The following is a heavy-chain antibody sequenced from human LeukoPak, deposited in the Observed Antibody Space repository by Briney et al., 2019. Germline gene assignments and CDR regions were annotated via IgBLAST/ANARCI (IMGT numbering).Heavy chain of an antibody. D-gene: IGHD6-19*01. Sequence: PGGSLRLPCAASGFTFSSYAMSWVRQAPGKGLEWVSAISGSGGSTYYADSVKGRFTISRDNSKNALYLQMNSLRAEDTAVYYCAKALSGWYGFDYWGQGTLVTVSS. CDR3: AKALSGWYGFDY. CDR1: GFTFSSYA. V-gene: IGHV3-23*01. CDR2: ISGSGGST. J-gene: IGHJ4*02.